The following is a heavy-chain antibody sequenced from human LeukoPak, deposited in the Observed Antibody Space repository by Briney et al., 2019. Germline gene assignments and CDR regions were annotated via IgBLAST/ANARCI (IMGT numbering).Heavy chain of an antibody. Sequence: SQTLSLTCTVSGGSISSGDYYWSWIRQPPGKGLEWIGYIYYSGSTYYNPSLKSRVTISVDTSKNQFSLKLSSETAADTAVYYCARDGDYYGSGTVHWGQGTLVTVSS. V-gene: IGHV4-30-4*01. D-gene: IGHD3-10*01. J-gene: IGHJ4*02. CDR2: IYYSGST. CDR1: GGSISSGDYY. CDR3: ARDGDYYGSGTVH.